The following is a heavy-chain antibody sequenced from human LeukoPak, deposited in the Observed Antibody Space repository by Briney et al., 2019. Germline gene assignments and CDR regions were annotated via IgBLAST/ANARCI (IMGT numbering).Heavy chain of an antibody. CDR3: ARLRPLLDQLLYFAFDS. V-gene: IGHV4-59*11. CDR1: NGSISSHF. Sequence: SETLSLTCTVYNGSISSHFWTWVRQPPGKGLEWIGYIHYSGRTNSNPSLKRRVTMSLDTSTNQLSLKPTSVTAADTAIFYCARLRPLLDQLLYFAFDSWGQGTLVTVSS. CDR2: IHYSGRT. D-gene: IGHD2-2*02. J-gene: IGHJ4*02.